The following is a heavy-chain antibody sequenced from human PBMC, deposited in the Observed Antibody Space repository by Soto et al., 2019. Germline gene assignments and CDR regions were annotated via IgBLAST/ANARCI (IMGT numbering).Heavy chain of an antibody. D-gene: IGHD2-15*01. CDR1: GYTFTSYY. CDR2: INPSGGST. CDR3: ARETDIVVVVAATRFSNYIDV. J-gene: IGHJ6*03. V-gene: IGHV1-46*03. Sequence: QVQLVQSGAEVKKPGASVKVSCKASGYTFTSYYMHWVRQAPGQGLEWMGIINPSGGSTSYAQKFHGRVTMTRDTSTSTDYMELSSLRSEDTAVYYCARETDIVVVVAATRFSNYIDVWGKWTTVTV.